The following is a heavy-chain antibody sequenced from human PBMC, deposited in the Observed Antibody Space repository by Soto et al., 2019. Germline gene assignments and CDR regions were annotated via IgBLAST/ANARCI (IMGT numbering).Heavy chain of an antibody. J-gene: IGHJ4*02. V-gene: IGHV4-59*01. CDR1: GGSISGYY. CDR2: IYYIGNT. Sequence: SETLSLTCTVSGGSISGYYWTWIRQPSGKGLEWIGYIYYIGNTNYNPSLKSRLTISVDTSRNQFSLKLTSVTAADTAVYFCARQSVVTTLGPGPVDSWGQGTLVTVSS. D-gene: IGHD2-15*01. CDR3: ARQSVVTTLGPGPVDS.